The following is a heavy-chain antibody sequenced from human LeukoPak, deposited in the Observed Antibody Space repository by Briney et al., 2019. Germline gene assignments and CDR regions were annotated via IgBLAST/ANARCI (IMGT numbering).Heavy chain of an antibody. CDR1: GFTFSDPY. J-gene: IGHJ3*02. Sequence: PGGSLRLSCAASGFTFSDPYMSWIRQAPGKGLERVSKITGRGDNVFYAAYVRGRFPISRDNANNSLYLHMKSLSPEDTGVYYCVRAARLGSTGTSSAFDIWGQGTMVVVSS. D-gene: IGHD1-1*01. V-gene: IGHV3-11*01. CDR3: VRAARLGSTGTSSAFDI. CDR2: ITGRGDNV.